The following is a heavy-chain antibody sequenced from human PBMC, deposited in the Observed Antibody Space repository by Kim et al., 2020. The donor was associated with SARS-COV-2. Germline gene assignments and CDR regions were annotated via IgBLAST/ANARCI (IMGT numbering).Heavy chain of an antibody. V-gene: IGHV3-66*01. Sequence: GGSLRLSCAASGFTVSGNYLSWVRQAPGKGLEWVSVIYGDGSTYYTDSVKGRFSMSRDNSKNTLHLHMNSLRAEDTAVYYCARSIAAADSWGQGTLVTVS. CDR3: ARSIAAADS. J-gene: IGHJ4*02. D-gene: IGHD6-13*01. CDR2: IYGDGST. CDR1: GFTVSGNY.